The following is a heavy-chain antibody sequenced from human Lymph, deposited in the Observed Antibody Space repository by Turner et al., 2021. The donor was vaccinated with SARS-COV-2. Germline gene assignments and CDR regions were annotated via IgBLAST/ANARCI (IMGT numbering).Heavy chain of an antibody. CDR3: ARVGVRFEWSDGYHYYYAMDV. Sequence: EVQLVESGGGLVQPGGSLRLSCAASGFTFRSYWMSWVRQAPGKGLEWVANIKQDGSEKYYVDSVKGRFTISRDNAKNSLYLQMNSLRADDTAVYFCARVGVRFEWSDGYHYYYAMDVWGQGTTVTVSS. CDR2: IKQDGSEK. V-gene: IGHV3-7*03. J-gene: IGHJ6*02. CDR1: GFTFRSYW. D-gene: IGHD3-3*01.